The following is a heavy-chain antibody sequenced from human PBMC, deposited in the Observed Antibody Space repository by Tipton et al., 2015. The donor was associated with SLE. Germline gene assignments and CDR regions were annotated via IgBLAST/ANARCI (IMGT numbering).Heavy chain of an antibody. CDR3: AKEEQQLCYFDY. D-gene: IGHD6-13*01. J-gene: IGHJ4*02. CDR1: GFTFDDYT. V-gene: IGHV3-43*01. CDR2: ISWDGGST. Sequence: SLRLSCAASGFTFDDYTMHWVRQAPGKGLEWVSLISWDGGSTYYGDSVKGRFTISRDNSKNSLYLQMNSLRIEDTALYYCAKEEQQLCYFDYWGQGTLVTVSS.